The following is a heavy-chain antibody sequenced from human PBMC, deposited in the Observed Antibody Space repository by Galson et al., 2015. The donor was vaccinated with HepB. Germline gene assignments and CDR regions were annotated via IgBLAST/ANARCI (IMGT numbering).Heavy chain of an antibody. CDR1: GYSFTTYA. J-gene: IGHJ4*02. CDR3: ARGGWFRELLPHYFDY. V-gene: IGHV7-4-1*02. D-gene: IGHD3-10*01. Sequence: SVKVSCKASGYSFTTYAMNWVRQAPGQGLEWMGWINTKTGNPTYAQDFTGRFVFSLDTSVSTAYLQISSLKAEDTAVYYCARGGWFRELLPHYFDYWGQGTLVTVSS. CDR2: INTKTGNP.